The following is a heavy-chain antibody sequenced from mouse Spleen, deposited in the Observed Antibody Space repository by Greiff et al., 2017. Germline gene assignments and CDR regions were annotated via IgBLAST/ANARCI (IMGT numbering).Heavy chain of an antibody. CDR2: IWSGGST. J-gene: IGHJ4*01. CDR1: GFSLTSYG. Sequence: VQLQQSGPGLVQPSQSLSITCTVSGFSLTSYGVHWVRQSPGKGLEWLGVIWSGGSTDYNAAFISRLSISKDNSKSQVFFKMNSLQANDTAIYYCARNGGYYGYDVNAMDYWGQGTSVTVSS. D-gene: IGHD2-2*01. V-gene: IGHV2-2*02. CDR3: ARNGGYYGYDVNAMDY.